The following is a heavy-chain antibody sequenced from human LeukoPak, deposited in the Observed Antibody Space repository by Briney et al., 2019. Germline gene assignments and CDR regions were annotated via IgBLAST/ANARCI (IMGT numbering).Heavy chain of an antibody. D-gene: IGHD6-19*01. V-gene: IGHV3-23*01. CDR2: ISGSGGST. J-gene: IGHJ4*02. CDR3: AKDLEKDSSGWPIDY. CDR1: GFTFSSYA. Sequence: GGSLRLSCAASGFTFSSYAMSWVRQAPGKGLEWVSAISGSGGSTYYADSVKGRFTISRDNSKNTLYLQMNSLRAEDTAVYYCAKDLEKDSSGWPIDYWGQGTLVTVSS.